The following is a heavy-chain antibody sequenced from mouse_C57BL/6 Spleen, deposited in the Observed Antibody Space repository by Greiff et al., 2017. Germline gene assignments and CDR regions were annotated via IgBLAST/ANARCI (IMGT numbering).Heavy chain of an antibody. V-gene: IGHV5-4*03. J-gene: IGHJ3*01. Sequence: DVMLVESGGGLVKPGGSLKLSCAASGFTFSSYAMSWVRQTPEKRLEWVATISDGGSYTYYPDNVKGRFTISRDNAKNNLYLQMSHLKSEDTAMYYCARAVITTVVAFAYWGQGTLVTVSA. D-gene: IGHD1-1*01. CDR1: GFTFSSYA. CDR3: ARAVITTVVAFAY. CDR2: ISDGGSYT.